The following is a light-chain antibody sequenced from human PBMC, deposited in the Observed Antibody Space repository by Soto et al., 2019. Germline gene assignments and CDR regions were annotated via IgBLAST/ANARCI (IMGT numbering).Light chain of an antibody. Sequence: EIVRTQSPATLSVSPGERATLSCRASQSVGSNLACYPQKPGQAPRLLIYGASTRATSIPARFSGSGSGTEFTLTFGRLQSEDFAIYFWQQYNNWPPVRTFGQGTKVDIK. V-gene: IGKV3-15*01. CDR3: QQYNNWPPVRT. CDR2: GAS. J-gene: IGKJ1*01. CDR1: QSVGSN.